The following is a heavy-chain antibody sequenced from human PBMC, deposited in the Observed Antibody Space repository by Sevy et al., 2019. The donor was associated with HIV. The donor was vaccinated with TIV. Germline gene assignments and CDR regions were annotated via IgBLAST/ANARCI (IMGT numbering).Heavy chain of an antibody. D-gene: IGHD1-7*01. CDR2: IYHSGTT. V-gene: IGHV4-4*02. J-gene: IGHJ5*02. CDR3: ARGQLLNKYIWFDL. Sequence: SETLSLTCGVSGASIRRDNWWSWVRQPPGKGLEWIGEIYHSGTTNYNPSLMSRVSMSADKSKNQISLKLISVTAADTAVYYCARGQLLNKYIWFDLWGQGTLVTVSS. CDR1: GASIRRDNW.